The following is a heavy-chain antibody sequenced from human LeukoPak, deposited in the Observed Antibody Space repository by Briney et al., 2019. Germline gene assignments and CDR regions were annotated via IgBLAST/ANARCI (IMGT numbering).Heavy chain of an antibody. CDR3: ARDGYCSGSSCYSTTDY. V-gene: IGHV3-48*04. CDR1: GFAFSSYS. D-gene: IGHD2-15*01. CDR2: ISSSSSTI. J-gene: IGHJ4*02. Sequence: GGPLRLSCAASGFAFSSYSMNWVRQVPGKGLEWVSYISSSSSTIYYADSVKGRFTISRDNAKNSLYLQMNSLRAEDTAVYYCARDGYCSGSSCYSTTDYWGQGTLVTVSS.